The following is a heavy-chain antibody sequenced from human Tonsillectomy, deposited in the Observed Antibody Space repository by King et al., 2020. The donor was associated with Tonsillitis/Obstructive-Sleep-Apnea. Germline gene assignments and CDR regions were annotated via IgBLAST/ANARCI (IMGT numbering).Heavy chain of an antibody. D-gene: IGHD2-2*01. V-gene: IGHV3-48*02. CDR1: GFTFSAYS. J-gene: IGHJ4*02. Sequence: VQLVESGGGLVQPGGSLRLSCVASGFTFSAYSMNWVRQAPGKGLEWVSYISSRGSAIYYADSVKGRFTISRDNFKNSLYLQMNSLRDEDTAVYYCARDLPEHCSSASCDYYFDFWGQGTLVTVSS. CDR2: ISSRGSAI. CDR3: ARDLPEHCSSASCDYYFDF.